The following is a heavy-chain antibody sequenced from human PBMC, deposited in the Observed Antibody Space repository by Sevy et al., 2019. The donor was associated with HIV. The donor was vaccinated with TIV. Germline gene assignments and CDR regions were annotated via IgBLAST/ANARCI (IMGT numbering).Heavy chain of an antibody. D-gene: IGHD5-18*01. Sequence: EGSLRLSCAVSGFTVSANYMTWVRQAPGKGLEWVSVIHSDGTTHHADSVKGRFSISRDNSNNTLYLQMNSLTAEDTAVYYCARGKGGYGYGLNDWGQGTLVTVSS. CDR1: GFTVSANY. CDR3: ARGKGGYGYGLND. J-gene: IGHJ4*02. V-gene: IGHV3-66*01. CDR2: IHSDGTT.